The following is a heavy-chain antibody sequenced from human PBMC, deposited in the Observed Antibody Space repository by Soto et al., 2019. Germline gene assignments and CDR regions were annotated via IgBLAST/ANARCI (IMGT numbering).Heavy chain of an antibody. V-gene: IGHV4-39*01. CDR1: GFSISVYY. CDR2: LFYGGTT. D-gene: IGHD3-10*01. Sequence: SETLSLTCTVAGFSISVYYLTWIRQPPGKGLEWVGSLFYGGTTDYNPSLKSRLTMSLDTSKNHFSLKLRSVTAADTAVYYCARHRGPAPVYWGQGTLVTVSS. J-gene: IGHJ4*02. CDR3: ARHRGPAPVY.